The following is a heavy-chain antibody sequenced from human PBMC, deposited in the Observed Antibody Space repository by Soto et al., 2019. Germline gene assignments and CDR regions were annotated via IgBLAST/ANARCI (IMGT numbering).Heavy chain of an antibody. D-gene: IGHD1-26*01. V-gene: IGHV3-33*01. CDR2: IWPDGNIK. CDR3: ARAGIVATTQLGWFDP. Sequence: QVQLVESGGGVVQPGRSLRMSCAASGFSFSNYGIHWVRQAPGKGLEWVAVIWPDGNIKRYADSVKGRFTISRDNSKNTLYLQMNSLRDEDTAIYYCARAGIVATTQLGWFDPWGQGTLVIVSS. J-gene: IGHJ5*02. CDR1: GFSFSNYG.